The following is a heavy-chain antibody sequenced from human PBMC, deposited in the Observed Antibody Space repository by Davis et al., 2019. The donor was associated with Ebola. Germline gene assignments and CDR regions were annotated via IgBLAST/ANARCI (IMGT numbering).Heavy chain of an antibody. Sequence: GESLKISCPASGYSSTSYWIGWVRQMPGKGLEWMGIIYTGDSDTRYRPSFQGQVTILADKSISTAYLQWRSLKASDTAIYYCAREGVLGDYWGQGTLVIVSS. CDR2: IYTGDSDT. CDR3: AREGVLGDY. J-gene: IGHJ4*02. D-gene: IGHD7-27*01. V-gene: IGHV5-51*01. CDR1: GYSSTSYW.